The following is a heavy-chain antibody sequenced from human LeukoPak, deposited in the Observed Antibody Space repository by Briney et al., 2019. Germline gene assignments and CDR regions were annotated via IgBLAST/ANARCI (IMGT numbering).Heavy chain of an antibody. J-gene: IGHJ4*02. Sequence: PGGSLRLSCVASGFAFSTYSMNWVRQAPGKGLEWVSSISSSSGYIHYVGSVKGRLTISRDNAKNSLYLQMNNLGAEDTAIYFCASAEMGIVPAALDYWGQGTLVTVSS. CDR2: ISSSSGYI. D-gene: IGHD2-2*01. V-gene: IGHV3-21*01. CDR1: GFAFSTYS. CDR3: ASAEMGIVPAALDY.